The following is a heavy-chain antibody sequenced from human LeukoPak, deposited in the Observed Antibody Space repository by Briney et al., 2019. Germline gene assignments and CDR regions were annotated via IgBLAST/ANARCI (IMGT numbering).Heavy chain of an antibody. V-gene: IGHV4-59*01. J-gene: IGHJ4*02. CDR3: AGGDYVWGSYRWGDY. D-gene: IGHD3-16*02. CDR1: GGSISSYY. Sequence: SETLSLTCTVSGGSISSYYWSWIRQPPGKGLEWIGYIYYSGSTNYNPSLKNRVTISVDTSKNQFSLKLSSVTAADTAVYYCAGGDYVWGSYRWGDYWGQGTLVTVSS. CDR2: IYYSGST.